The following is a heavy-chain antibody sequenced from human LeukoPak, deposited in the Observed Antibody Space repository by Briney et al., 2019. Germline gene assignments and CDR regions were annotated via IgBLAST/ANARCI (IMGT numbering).Heavy chain of an antibody. V-gene: IGHV4-59*01. CDR2: IYYSGST. J-gene: IGHJ5*02. CDR3: ARSNYYDSSGYWEFDP. CDR1: GGSFSGYY. D-gene: IGHD3-22*01. Sequence: PSETLSLTCAVYGGSFSGYYWSWIRQPPGKGLEWIGYIYYSGSTNYNPSLKSRVTISVDTSKNQFSLKLSSVTAADTAVYYCARSNYYDSSGYWEFDPWGQGTLVTVSS.